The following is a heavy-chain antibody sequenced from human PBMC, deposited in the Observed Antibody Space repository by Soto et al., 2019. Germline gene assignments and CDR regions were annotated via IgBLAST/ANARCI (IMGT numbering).Heavy chain of an antibody. D-gene: IGHD2-21*02. V-gene: IGHV4-34*01. CDR3: ARTTAAIHLNY. CDR2: THHSGST. J-gene: IGHJ4*02. CDR1: GGSLSGNY. Sequence: ETLSLTCAVYGGSLSGNYWGWIRQPPGKGLEWIGETHHSGSTAYNPSLKSRVTIPVDTSRNQFSLKLNSVTAADTAVYYCARTTAAIHLNYWSQGTLVTVSS.